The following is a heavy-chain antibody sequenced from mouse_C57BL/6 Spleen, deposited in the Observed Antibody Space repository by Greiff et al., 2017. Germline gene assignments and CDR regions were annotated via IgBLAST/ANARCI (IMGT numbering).Heavy chain of an antibody. CDR3: ARGITTVVAPYWYFDV. Sequence: QVQLQQPGAELVMPGASVKLSCKASGYTFTSYWMHWVKQRPGQGLEWIGEIDPSDSYTNYNQKFKGKSTLTVDKSSSKAYMQLSSLTSEDSAVYYCARGITTVVAPYWYFDVWGTGTTVTVSS. J-gene: IGHJ1*03. CDR1: GYTFTSYW. CDR2: IDPSDSYT. D-gene: IGHD1-1*01. V-gene: IGHV1-69*01.